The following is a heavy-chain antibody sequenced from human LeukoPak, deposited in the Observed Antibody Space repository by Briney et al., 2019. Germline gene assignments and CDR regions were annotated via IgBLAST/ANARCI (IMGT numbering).Heavy chain of an antibody. D-gene: IGHD5-12*01. CDR2: ISSSSSYI. V-gene: IGHV3-21*01. J-gene: IGHJ4*02. Sequence: PGGSLRLSCAASGFTFSSHSMNWVRQAPGKGLEWVSSISSSSSYIYYADSVKGRFTISRDNAKNSLYLQMNSLRAEDTAVYYCARDRGGYDPQDHDYWGQGTLVTVSS. CDR1: GFTFSSHS. CDR3: ARDRGGYDPQDHDY.